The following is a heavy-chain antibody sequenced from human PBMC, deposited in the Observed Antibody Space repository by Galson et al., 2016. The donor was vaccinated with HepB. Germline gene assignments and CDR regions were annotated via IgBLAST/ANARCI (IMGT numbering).Heavy chain of an antibody. CDR1: GFSFSSYN. D-gene: IGHD3-16*01. CDR3: ARDRRHNYAFFDS. Sequence: SLRLSCAASGFSFSSYNMDWVRRAPGKGLEWVSYISRTGETFYYADSVKGRFTISRDNAKNLLYLQMNGLRDEDTAVYYCARDRRHNYAFFDSWGQGTPITVSS. V-gene: IGHV3-48*02. CDR2: ISRTGETF. J-gene: IGHJ4*02.